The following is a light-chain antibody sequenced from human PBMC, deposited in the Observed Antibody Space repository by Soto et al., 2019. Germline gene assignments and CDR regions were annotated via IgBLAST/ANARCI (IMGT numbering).Light chain of an antibody. V-gene: IGKV3-15*01. J-gene: IGKJ1*01. CDR3: QQYNNWHPWT. Sequence: EILLTQSPATLSVSPGERATLSCGASQSVSGNLAWYQQKPGQAPRLLIYGASTRDTGIPARFSGSGSGTEFTLTISSPKPEDFAVYYCQQYNNWHPWTFGQGTKVDIK. CDR2: GAS. CDR1: QSVSGN.